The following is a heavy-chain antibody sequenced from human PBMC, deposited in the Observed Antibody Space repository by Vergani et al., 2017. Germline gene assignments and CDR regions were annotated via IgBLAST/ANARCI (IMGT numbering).Heavy chain of an antibody. CDR3: ASIIADSSRNYYYYMDG. Sequence: QVQLQESGPGLVKPSQTLSLTCTVSGGSISSGSYYWSWIRQPAGKGLEWIGRIHTSGSTNYNPSLKSRVTMSVETSKNQFSLKLSPVTAADPTVYYCASIIADSSRNYYYYMDGCGKGSTLSVSS. J-gene: IGHJ6*03. D-gene: IGHD6-13*01. CDR2: IHTSGST. CDR1: GGSISSGSYY. V-gene: IGHV4-61*02.